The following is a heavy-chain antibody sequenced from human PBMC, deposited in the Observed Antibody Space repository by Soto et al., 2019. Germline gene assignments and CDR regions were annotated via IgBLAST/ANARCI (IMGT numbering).Heavy chain of an antibody. CDR3: ARALSDDAETFDY. Sequence: QVQLQESGPGLVKPSGTLSLTCAVSGGSISTSNWWNWFRQPPGKGLEWIGEIYPIGITNYNPSLKSRVTISEDKSNNLFSLKLTSLTAADTAVYYCARALSDDAETFDYWGQGTLVTVSS. V-gene: IGHV4-4*02. CDR1: GGSISTSNW. CDR2: IYPIGIT. J-gene: IGHJ4*02.